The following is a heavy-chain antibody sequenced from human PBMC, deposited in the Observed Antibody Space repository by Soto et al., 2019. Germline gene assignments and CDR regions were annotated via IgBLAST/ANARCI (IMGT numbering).Heavy chain of an antibody. CDR1: GGSISSGDYY. V-gene: IGHV4-30-4*01. Sequence: QVQLQESGPGLVKPSQTLSLTCTVSGGSISSGDYYWSWIRRPPGKGLEWIGYIYYSGSTYYNPSHKSRVTLSLNMSKHQFSLKLSSVTAADTAVHYCSRVGGFLATSTDYWGQGTLATVSS. J-gene: IGHJ4*02. CDR3: SRVGGFLATSTDY. CDR2: IYYSGST. D-gene: IGHD3-10*01.